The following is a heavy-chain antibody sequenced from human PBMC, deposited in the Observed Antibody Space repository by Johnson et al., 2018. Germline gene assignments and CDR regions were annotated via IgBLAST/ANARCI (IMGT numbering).Heavy chain of an antibody. J-gene: IGHJ6*03. Sequence: VQLVQSGGGLVHPGGSLRLACTVSGFTVSSKYMAWVRQAPGKGLQWVSIIYSGGSTYNAASVKGRFTISRDISQNTLQLQMNSLRTEDTAVYYCAKDGVSVNSMVRGVSSLSYYYMDVWGKGTTVIVSS. CDR2: IYSGGST. CDR1: GFTVSSKY. D-gene: IGHD3-10*01. V-gene: IGHV3-66*02. CDR3: AKDGVSVNSMVRGVSSLSYYYMDV.